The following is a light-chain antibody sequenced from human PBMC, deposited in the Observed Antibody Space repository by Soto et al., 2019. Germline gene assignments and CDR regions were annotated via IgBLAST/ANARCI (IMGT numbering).Light chain of an antibody. CDR1: QSVSSY. CDR3: QLRSDWPRYT. CDR2: DAS. V-gene: IGKV3-11*01. Sequence: EIVLTQSPATLSLSPGERAILSCRASQSVSSYLAWYQQKPGQAPRLLIYDASNRATGIPARFSGSGSGTDFTLTISSLEPEDFAVYYCQLRSDWPRYTFGQGTNLEIK. J-gene: IGKJ2*01.